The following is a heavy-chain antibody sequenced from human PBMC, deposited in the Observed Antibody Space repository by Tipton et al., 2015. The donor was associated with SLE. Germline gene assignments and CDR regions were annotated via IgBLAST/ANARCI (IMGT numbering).Heavy chain of an antibody. CDR1: GGSITSYF. Sequence: TLSLTCTVSGGSITSYFWSWIRQPPGKGLEWVGNIYYGGTTNYNPSLESRATMSLDTPKNQFSLKLNSATAADTAVYYCARDRGEITIAGVLSQAGAFDIWGQGTLVTVSS. CDR3: ARDRGEITIAGVLSQAGAFDI. V-gene: IGHV4-59*01. J-gene: IGHJ3*02. D-gene: IGHD3-3*01. CDR2: IYYGGTT.